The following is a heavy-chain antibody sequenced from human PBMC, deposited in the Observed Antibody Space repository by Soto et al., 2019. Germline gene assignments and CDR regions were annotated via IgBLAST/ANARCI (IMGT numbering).Heavy chain of an antibody. D-gene: IGHD3-3*01. V-gene: IGHV3-23*01. CDR3: AKDCGYDFWSGNNWFDP. J-gene: IGHJ5*02. CDR2: ISGSGGST. CDR1: GFTFSSYA. Sequence: GWSLRLSCAASGFTFSSYAMSWVRQAPGKGLEWVSAISGSGGSTYYADSVKGRFTISRDNSKNTLYLQMNSLRAEDTAVYYCAKDCGYDFWSGNNWFDPWGQGTLVTVSS.